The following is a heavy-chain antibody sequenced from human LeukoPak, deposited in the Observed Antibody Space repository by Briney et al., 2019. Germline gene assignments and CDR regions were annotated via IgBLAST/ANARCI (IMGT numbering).Heavy chain of an antibody. CDR3: ARETLRGYCTNGVCTPYSSGWHFDY. D-gene: IGHD2-8*01. CDR2: IYYSGST. V-gene: IGHV4-31*03. CDR1: GGSISSGGYY. J-gene: IGHJ4*02. Sequence: SETLSLTCTVSGGSISSGGYYWSWIRQHPGKGLEWIGYIYYSGSTYYNPSLKSRVTISVDTSKNQFSLKLSSVTAADTAVYYCARETLRGYCTNGVCTPYSSGWHFDYWGQGTLVTVFS.